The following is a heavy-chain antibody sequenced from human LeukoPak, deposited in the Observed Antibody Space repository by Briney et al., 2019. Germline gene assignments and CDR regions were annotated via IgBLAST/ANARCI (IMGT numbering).Heavy chain of an antibody. J-gene: IGHJ4*02. CDR2: ISWDGGST. V-gene: IGHV3-43*01. D-gene: IGHD6-13*01. Sequence: GGSLRLSCAASGFTFDDYTMHWVRQAPGKGLEWVSLISWDGGSTYYADSVKGRFTISRDNSKNTLYLQMNSLRAEDTAVYYCAKQERQQLVRTLDYWGQGTLVTVSS. CDR1: GFTFDDYT. CDR3: AKQERQQLVRTLDY.